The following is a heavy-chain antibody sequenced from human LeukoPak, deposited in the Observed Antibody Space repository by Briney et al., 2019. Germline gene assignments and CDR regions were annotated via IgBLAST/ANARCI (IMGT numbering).Heavy chain of an antibody. J-gene: IGHJ4*02. CDR2: IYSSGTT. Sequence: SETLSLTCTVSGDSISDYYWSWIRQPAGKGLEWIGRIYSSGTTDYNPSLASRVTLSVAASKNQFSLRLSSVTAADTAMCYCARDRAGVDNVIRLDFRGQGILVTVSS. CDR1: GDSISDYY. V-gene: IGHV4-4*07. CDR3: ARDRAGVDNVIRLDF. D-gene: IGHD1-1*01.